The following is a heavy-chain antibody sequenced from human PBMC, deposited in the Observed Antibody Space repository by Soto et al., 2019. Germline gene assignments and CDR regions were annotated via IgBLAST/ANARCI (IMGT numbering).Heavy chain of an antibody. CDR3: ARGRGYSYGLDP. V-gene: IGHV4-30-4*01. D-gene: IGHD5-18*01. CDR2: ISYSGTT. Sequence: QVQLQESGPGLVKPSQTLSLTCTVSGDSISSSNNYWSWIRQPPGEGLGWIGFISYSGTTSYSPSPKSLLAVSLDTSKNQCSLSLSSVTAADTAVYYWARGRGYSYGLDPWGQGTLVTVSS. CDR1: GDSISSSNNY. J-gene: IGHJ5*02.